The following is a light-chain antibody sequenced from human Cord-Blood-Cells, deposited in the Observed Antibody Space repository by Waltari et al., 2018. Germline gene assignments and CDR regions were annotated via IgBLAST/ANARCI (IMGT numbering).Light chain of an antibody. CDR3: QKYNSAPLT. CDR1: LGISNY. J-gene: IGKJ4*01. CDR2: AAS. V-gene: IGKV1-27*01. Sequence: DFQMTQSPSSLSASVGDRVTTTCRASLGISNYFAWYQQKPGKVPKLLIYAASTLQSGVPARVSGSGSGTDFTLTISSLQPEDVATYYCQKYNSAPLTFGGGTKVEIK.